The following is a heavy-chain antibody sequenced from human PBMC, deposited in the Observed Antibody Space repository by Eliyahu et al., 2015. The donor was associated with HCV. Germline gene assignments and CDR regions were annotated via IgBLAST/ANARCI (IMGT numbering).Heavy chain of an antibody. V-gene: IGHV3-30*18. CDR2: ISYDGSNK. D-gene: IGHD3-9*01. J-gene: IGHJ3*02. CDR3: AKRMTGGIPIGADAFDI. Sequence: QVQLVESGGGVVQPGRSLRLSCAASGFPFSXYGMHWVRQAPGKGLEWVAVISYDGSNKYYADSVKGRFTISRDNSKNTLYLQMNSLRAEDTAVYYCAKRMTGGIPIGADAFDIWGQGTMVTVSS. CDR1: GFPFSXYG.